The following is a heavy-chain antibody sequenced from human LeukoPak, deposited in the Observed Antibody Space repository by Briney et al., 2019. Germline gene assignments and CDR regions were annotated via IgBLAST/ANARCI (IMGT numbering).Heavy chain of an antibody. CDR3: ARGIQLDRSNWYFDL. J-gene: IGHJ2*01. V-gene: IGHV4-34*01. CDR1: GVSFSGYY. Sequence: RASETLSLTCAVYGVSFSGYYWSWIRQPPGKGLEWIGEINHSGSTYYNPSLKSRVTISVDTSKNQFSLKLSSVTAADTAVYYCARGIQLDRSNWYFDLWGRGTLVTVSS. CDR2: INHSGST. D-gene: IGHD5-18*01.